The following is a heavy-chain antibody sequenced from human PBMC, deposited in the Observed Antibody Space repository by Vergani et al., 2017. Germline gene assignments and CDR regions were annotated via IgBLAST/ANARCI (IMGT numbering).Heavy chain of an antibody. CDR2: IRSKANSYAT. CDR1: GFTFSGSA. V-gene: IGHV3-73*02. J-gene: IGHJ6*03. D-gene: IGHD2-2*01. CDR3: TRVVPAATRNYYYMDV. Sequence: EVQLVESGGGLAQPGGSLKLSCAASGFTFSGSAMHWVRQASGKGLEWVGRIRSKANSYATAYAESVKGRFTISRDDSKNTAYLQMNSLKTEDTAVYYCTRVVPAATRNYYYMDVWGKGTTVTVSS.